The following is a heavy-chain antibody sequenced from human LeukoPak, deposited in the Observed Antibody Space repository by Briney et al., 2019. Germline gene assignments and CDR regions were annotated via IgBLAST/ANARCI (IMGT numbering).Heavy chain of an antibody. D-gene: IGHD3-9*01. V-gene: IGHV1-69*05. Sequence: SVKVSCKTSGGTFSSYAISWVRQAPGQGLEWMGGIIPIFGTANYAQKFQGRVTITTDESTSTAYMELSSLRSEDTAVYYCARGGHDILTGYYFPLDYWGQGTLVTVSS. J-gene: IGHJ4*02. CDR3: ARGGHDILTGYYFPLDY. CDR1: GGTFSSYA. CDR2: IIPIFGTA.